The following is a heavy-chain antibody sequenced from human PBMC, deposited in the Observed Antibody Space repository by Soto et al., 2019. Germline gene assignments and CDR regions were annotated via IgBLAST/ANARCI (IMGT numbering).Heavy chain of an antibody. CDR3: ARLGVDPYCGGDCYSPYYYYGMDV. V-gene: IGHV3-21*01. J-gene: IGHJ6*02. D-gene: IGHD2-21*02. CDR1: GFTFSSYS. CDR2: ISSSSSYI. Sequence: PGGSLRLSCAASGFTFSSYSMNWVRQAPGKGLEWVSSISSSSSYIYYADSVKGRFTISRDNAKNSLYLQMNSLRAEDTAVYYCARLGVDPYCGGDCYSPYYYYGMDVWGQGTTVTVSS.